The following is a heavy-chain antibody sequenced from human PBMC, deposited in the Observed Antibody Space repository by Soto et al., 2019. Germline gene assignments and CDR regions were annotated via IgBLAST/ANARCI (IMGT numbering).Heavy chain of an antibody. V-gene: IGHV3-30-3*01. CDR1: GFPFTNYA. Sequence: GGSLRLSCAASGFPFTNYAMHWVRRSPGKGLEWVAVMSYDGSQKYYTDSVKGRFTISRDNSKNTLYLKMDSLRAEDTAVYYCARDTDDILTGYLDYWGQGALVTVYS. D-gene: IGHD3-9*01. J-gene: IGHJ4*02. CDR2: MSYDGSQK. CDR3: ARDTDDILTGYLDY.